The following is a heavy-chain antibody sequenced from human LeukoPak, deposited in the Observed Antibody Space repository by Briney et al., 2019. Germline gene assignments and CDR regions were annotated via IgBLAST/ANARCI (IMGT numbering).Heavy chain of an antibody. CDR3: ARHTVAKDAFDI. J-gene: IGHJ3*02. CDR1: GASMDKYY. D-gene: IGHD5-12*01. V-gene: IGHV4-59*08. Sequence: PSETLSLTCTVSGASMDKYYWSWIRQPPGKGLECIGYIYYSGGPNYNPSLKSRVTISLDTSKNQFSLKLSSVTAADTAVYYCARHTVAKDAFDIWGQGTMVTVSS. CDR2: IYYSGGP.